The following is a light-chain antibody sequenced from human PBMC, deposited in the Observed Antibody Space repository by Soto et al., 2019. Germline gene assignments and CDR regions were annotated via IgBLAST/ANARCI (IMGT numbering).Light chain of an antibody. Sequence: DIQMTQSPSSLSAFAGDRVTITCRASQSISSNLNWYQQKPGKAPKLLIYSASSLQSGVPSRFSGSGSGTDFTQPITSLQPEDFATYYCQQSFSIPYIFGHQTKLDI. J-gene: IGKJ2*01. CDR3: QQSFSIPYI. CDR2: SAS. CDR1: QSISSN. V-gene: IGKV1-39*01.